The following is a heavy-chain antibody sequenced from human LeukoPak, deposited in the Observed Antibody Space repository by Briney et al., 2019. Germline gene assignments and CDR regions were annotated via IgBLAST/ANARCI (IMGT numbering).Heavy chain of an antibody. V-gene: IGHV4-39*07. J-gene: IGHJ4*02. D-gene: IGHD5-18*01. Sequence: KPSETLSLTCTVSGGSISSSSYYWGWIRQPPGKGLEWIGEINHSGSTNYNPSLKSRVTISVDTSKNQFSLKLSSVTAADTAVYYCARGTPTSYSYGYYGGPYKNGFDYWGQGTLVTVSS. CDR2: INHSGST. CDR1: GGSISSSSYY. CDR3: ARGTPTSYSYGYYGGPYKNGFDY.